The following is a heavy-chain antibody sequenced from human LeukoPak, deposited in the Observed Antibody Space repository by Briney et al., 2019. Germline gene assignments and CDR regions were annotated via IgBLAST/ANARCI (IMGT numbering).Heavy chain of an antibody. CDR1: GYAFIGYY. D-gene: IGHD2-21*01. Sequence: GASVKVSCKAAGYAFIGYYIHWVRQAPGQGLEWMGLINPNSGGTNYAQNFQARVTMTRDTSISTAYMELSSLTSDDTAVYYCARSRMGEGKVPRLDDYWGHGTLVTVSS. J-gene: IGHJ4*03. CDR2: INPNSGGT. CDR3: ARSRMGEGKVPRLDDY. V-gene: IGHV1-2*06.